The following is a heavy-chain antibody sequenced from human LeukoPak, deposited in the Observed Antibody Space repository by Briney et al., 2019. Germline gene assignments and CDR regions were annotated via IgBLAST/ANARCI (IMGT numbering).Heavy chain of an antibody. D-gene: IGHD6-25*01. J-gene: IGHJ4*02. V-gene: IGHV4-39*01. CDR2: IYYGGSP. CDR1: GGSISSSTYY. Sequence: PSETLSLTCTVSGGSISSSTYYWGWIRQPPGTGLQWIGTIYYGGSPYYTPSLKSRVTISVDTSKNQFSLKLSSVTAADTAVYYCAAALYYFGYWGQGTLVTVSS. CDR3: AAALYYFGY.